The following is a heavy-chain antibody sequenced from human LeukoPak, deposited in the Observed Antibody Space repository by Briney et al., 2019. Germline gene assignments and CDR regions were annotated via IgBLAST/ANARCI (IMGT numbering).Heavy chain of an antibody. D-gene: IGHD2-2*01. V-gene: IGHV1-2*02. CDR2: INPNSGGT. Sequence: ASVKVSCQASGYTFTSYAINWVRQAPGQGLEWMGWINPNSGGTSYGQKIQGRATMTRDTSNSTAYMELSKLRSDDTAVYYCARGRCSSRSCYLFDYWGQGTLVTVSS. J-gene: IGHJ4*02. CDR1: GYTFTSYA. CDR3: ARGRCSSRSCYLFDY.